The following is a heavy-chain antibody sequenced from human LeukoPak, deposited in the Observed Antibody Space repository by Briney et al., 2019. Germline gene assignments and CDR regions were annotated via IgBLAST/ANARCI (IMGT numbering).Heavy chain of an antibody. Sequence: SETLSLSCTDSGGSINNFYWSWIRQPPGKGLAWIGYMSYSGSTNYSPSLQSRVTVSVDTPKNQFSLKLSSVTAAGTAVYYCASTYCSDGSCYWFSLDYWGQGTLVTVSS. D-gene: IGHD2-15*01. V-gene: IGHV4-59*01. CDR1: GGSINNFY. J-gene: IGHJ4*02. CDR2: MSYSGST. CDR3: ASTYCSDGSCYWFSLDY.